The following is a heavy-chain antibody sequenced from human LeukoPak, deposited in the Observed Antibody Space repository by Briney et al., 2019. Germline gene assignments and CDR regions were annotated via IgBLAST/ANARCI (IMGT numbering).Heavy chain of an antibody. CDR1: GFPFTLYN. J-gene: IGHJ5*02. CDR2: ISYDGSNK. V-gene: IGHV3-30*18. Sequence: PGGSLRLSCEVSGFPFTLYNMNWVRQAPGEGLEWVAVISYDGSNKYYGDSVKGRFTVSRDNSKNTLYLQMNSLRADDTAVYYCAKGYGQRLVNNWFDPWGQGTLVTVSS. D-gene: IGHD6-13*01. CDR3: AKGYGQRLVNNWFDP.